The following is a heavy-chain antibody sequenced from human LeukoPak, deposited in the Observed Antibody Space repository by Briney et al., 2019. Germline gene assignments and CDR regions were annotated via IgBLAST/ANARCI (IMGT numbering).Heavy chain of an antibody. V-gene: IGHV1-2*02. CDR3: ARAGSTPTYCSGGSCYHSGIDY. J-gene: IGHJ4*02. D-gene: IGHD2-15*01. CDR1: GYTFTGYY. CDR2: INPNSGGT. Sequence: ASVKVSCKASGYTFTGYYMHWVRQAPGQGVEWMGWINPNSGGTNYAQKFQGRVTMTRDTSISTAYMELSRLRSDDTAVYYCARAGSTPTYCSGGSCYHSGIDYWGQGTLVTVSS.